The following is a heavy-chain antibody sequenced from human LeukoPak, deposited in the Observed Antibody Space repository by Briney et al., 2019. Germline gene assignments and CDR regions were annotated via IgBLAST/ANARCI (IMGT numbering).Heavy chain of an antibody. CDR3: AREGMDYGGNSVFVL. Sequence: ASVKVSCKASGYTFTGYYIHWVRQAPGQGLEWMVWINPNTGGTYYAQKFQGRVTWTSDTSITTAYMEPSSLRSDDTAVYFCAREGMDYGGNSVFVLWGQGTLVTVSS. CDR1: GYTFTGYY. J-gene: IGHJ4*02. V-gene: IGHV1-2*02. CDR2: INPNTGGT. D-gene: IGHD4-23*01.